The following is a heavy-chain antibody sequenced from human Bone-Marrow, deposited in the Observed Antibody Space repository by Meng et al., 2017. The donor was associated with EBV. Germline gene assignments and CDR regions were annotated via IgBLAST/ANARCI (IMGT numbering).Heavy chain of an antibody. Sequence: QVQRVPSGAEVKKPWSSVKVSGKASGGTFSSYAISWVRQAPGQGLEWMGGIIPIFGTANYAQKFQGRVTITADESTSTAYMELSSLRSEDTAVYYCARDSIYVDTAMVTRGYFDYWGHGTLVTVAS. V-gene: IGHV1-69*01. CDR2: IIPIFGTA. D-gene: IGHD5-18*01. CDR1: GGTFSSYA. CDR3: ARDSIYVDTAMVTRGYFDY. J-gene: IGHJ4*01.